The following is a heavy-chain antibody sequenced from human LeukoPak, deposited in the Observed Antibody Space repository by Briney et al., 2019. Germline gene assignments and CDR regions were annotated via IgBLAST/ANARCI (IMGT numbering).Heavy chain of an antibody. J-gene: IGHJ4*02. CDR3: AKDGPRRDGYNDH. CDR2: IKQDGSDK. D-gene: IGHD5-24*01. CDR1: GFAFSTYW. Sequence: GGSLRLSCAASGFAFSTYWMTWVRQAPGKGLEWVANIKQDGSDKYYVDSVKGRFTISRDNSKNTLYLQMNSLRPEDTAVYYCAKDGPRRDGYNDHWGQGTLVTVSS. V-gene: IGHV3-7*01.